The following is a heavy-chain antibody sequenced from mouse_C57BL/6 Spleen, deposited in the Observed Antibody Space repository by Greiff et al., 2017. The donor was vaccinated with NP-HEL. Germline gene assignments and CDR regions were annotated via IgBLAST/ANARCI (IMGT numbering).Heavy chain of an antibody. CDR2: IYPGSGST. J-gene: IGHJ3*01. CDR1: GYTFTSYW. D-gene: IGHD2-4*01. Sequence: VQLQQPGAELVKPGASVKMSCKASGYTFTSYWITWVKQRPGQGLEWIGDIYPGSGSTNYNEKFKSKATLTVDTSSSTAYMQLSSLTSEESAVYYCARSYDYDEAWFADWGQGTLVTVSA. CDR3: ARSYDYDEAWFAD. V-gene: IGHV1-55*01.